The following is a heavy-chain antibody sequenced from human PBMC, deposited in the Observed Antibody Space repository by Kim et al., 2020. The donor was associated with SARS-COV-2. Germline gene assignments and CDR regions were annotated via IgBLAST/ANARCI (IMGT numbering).Heavy chain of an antibody. CDR3: AGGQDVDSGRYGGIDV. CDR2: INHSGST. J-gene: IGHJ6*02. Sequence: SETLSLTCTVYGGSFNDYYWSWIRQPPGKGLEWIGEINHSGSTNYNPSLKSRVIISVDTSKNQFSLRLSYVTAADTAVYYCAGGQDVDSGRYGGIDVWGQGTTVTVSS. CDR1: GGSFNDYY. D-gene: IGHD3-10*01. V-gene: IGHV4-34*01.